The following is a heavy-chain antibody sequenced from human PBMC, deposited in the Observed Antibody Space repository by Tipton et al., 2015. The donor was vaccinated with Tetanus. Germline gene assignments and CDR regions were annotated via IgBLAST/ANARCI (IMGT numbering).Heavy chain of an antibody. CDR3: ARDSPDILLVPAV. CDR2: INGHGTNT. D-gene: IGHD2-2*01. CDR1: GFTFSTYW. Sequence: SLRLSCAAPGFTFSTYWMHWVRQAPGKGLMWVSRINGHGTNTAYADSVKGRFTISRDNAKNTLYRQMNSLRAEDTAVYYCARDSPDILLVPAVWGQGTLVTVSS. J-gene: IGHJ4*02. V-gene: IGHV3-74*01.